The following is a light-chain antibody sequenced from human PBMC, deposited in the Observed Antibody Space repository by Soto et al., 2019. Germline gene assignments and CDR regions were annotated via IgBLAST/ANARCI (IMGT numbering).Light chain of an antibody. CDR1: QSVSSSY. J-gene: IGKJ4*01. CDR3: QQYGSSPLT. Sequence: EIVLTQSPGTLSLSSGERATLSCRARQSVSSSYLAWYQQKPGQAPRLLIYGASSRATGIPDRFSGSGSGTDFTLTISRLEPEDFAVYYCQQYGSSPLTFGGGTKVEIK. V-gene: IGKV3-20*01. CDR2: GAS.